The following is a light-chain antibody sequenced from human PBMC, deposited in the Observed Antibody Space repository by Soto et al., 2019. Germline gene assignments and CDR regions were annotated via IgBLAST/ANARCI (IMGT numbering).Light chain of an antibody. Sequence: EIVLTQSPGTLSLSPGERAALSCRASQSVSSSYLAWYQQKIGQAPRLLIYGASSRATDIPDRFSGSGSGTDFTLTISRLEPEDFAVYFCQQFGSSPITFGQGTRLEIK. V-gene: IGKV3-20*01. CDR2: GAS. CDR3: QQFGSSPIT. J-gene: IGKJ5*01. CDR1: QSVSSSY.